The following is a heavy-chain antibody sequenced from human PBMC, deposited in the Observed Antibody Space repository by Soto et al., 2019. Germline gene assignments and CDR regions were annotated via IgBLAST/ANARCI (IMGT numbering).Heavy chain of an antibody. J-gene: IGHJ4*02. CDR3: GRDEVVRGTTDLGPD. Sequence: QVQLQESGPGLVKPSQTLSLTCTVSGASVSSGDYYWSWIRQPPGKGLEWLGYIYYSENTFYNPSLKSRITMSVDTSKNQVSLTLTAVTAADTAVYYCGRDEVVRGTTDLGPDWGQGTLVTVSS. CDR2: IYYSENT. CDR1: GASVSSGDYY. V-gene: IGHV4-30-4*01. D-gene: IGHD4-17*01.